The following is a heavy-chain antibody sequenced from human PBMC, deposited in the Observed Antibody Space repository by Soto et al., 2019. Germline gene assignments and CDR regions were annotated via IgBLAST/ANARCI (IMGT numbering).Heavy chain of an antibody. Sequence: QVQLVESGGGVVQPGRSLRLSCAASGFTFSSYAMHWVRQAPGKGLEWVAVISHDGSNKYYADSVKGRFTISRDNSKNTLYVQMTSLRPEDTAVYYCARAPDIVLIRAYYYYGMDVWGQGTTVTVSS. CDR1: GFTFSSYA. V-gene: IGHV3-30-3*01. CDR3: ARAPDIVLIRAYYYYGMDV. D-gene: IGHD2-8*01. CDR2: ISHDGSNK. J-gene: IGHJ6*02.